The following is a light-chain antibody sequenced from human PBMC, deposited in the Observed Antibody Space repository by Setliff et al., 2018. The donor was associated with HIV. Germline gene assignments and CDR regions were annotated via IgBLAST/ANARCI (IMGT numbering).Light chain of an antibody. CDR2: DVT. J-gene: IGLJ2*01. V-gene: IGLV2-14*03. CDR1: SSDVGSYNF. Sequence: QSVLTQPASVSGSPGQSVTISCTGTSSDVGSYNFVSWYQQHPGKTPELLIYDVTNRPSGVSDRFSGSKSGNTASLTISGLQPEDEADYYCSSYTSTRALRFGGGTK. CDR3: SSYTSTRALR.